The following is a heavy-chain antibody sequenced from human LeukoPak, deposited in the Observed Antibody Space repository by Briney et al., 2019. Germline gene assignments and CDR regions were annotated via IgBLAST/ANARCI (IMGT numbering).Heavy chain of an antibody. CDR1: GFTFSSYW. D-gene: IGHD3-3*01. J-gene: IGHJ5*02. V-gene: IGHV3-7*04. CDR3: ARGITIFGVAANCFDP. Sequence: GGSLRLSCAASGFTFSSYWMSWVRQAPGKGLEWVANIKQDGSEKYYVDSVKGRFTISRDNAKNSLYLQMNSLRAEDTAVYYCARGITIFGVAANCFDPWGQGTLVTVSS. CDR2: IKQDGSEK.